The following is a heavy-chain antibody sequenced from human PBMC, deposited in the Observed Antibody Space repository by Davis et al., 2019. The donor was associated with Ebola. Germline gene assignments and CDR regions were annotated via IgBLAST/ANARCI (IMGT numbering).Heavy chain of an antibody. CDR2: INHSGST. CDR3: ATDYLKF. CDR1: GGSFSGYY. Sequence: SETLSLTCAVYGGSFSGYYWSWIRQPPGKGLEWIGEINHSGSTNYNPSLKSRVTISVDPSKNQFSLRLSSVTAADTAVYYCATDYLKFWGQGTLVTVSS. J-gene: IGHJ4*02. V-gene: IGHV4-34*01. D-gene: IGHD4/OR15-4a*01.